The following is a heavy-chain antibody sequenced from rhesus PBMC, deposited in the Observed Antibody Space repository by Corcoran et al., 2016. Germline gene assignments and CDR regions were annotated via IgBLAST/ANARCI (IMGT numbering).Heavy chain of an antibody. Sequence: QVQLQESGPGAVKPSETLSLTCAVSGGSISSGYDWGWIRQPPGKGLEWIGYIYGSSGSTNYNPSLTTRVTISQDASKNQFSLKLRSVTAADTAVYYCARDWDAFDFWGQGLRVTVSS. CDR3: ARDWDAFDF. J-gene: IGHJ3*01. D-gene: IGHD3-3*01. CDR2: IYGSSGST. V-gene: IGHV4-76*01. CDR1: GGSISSGYD.